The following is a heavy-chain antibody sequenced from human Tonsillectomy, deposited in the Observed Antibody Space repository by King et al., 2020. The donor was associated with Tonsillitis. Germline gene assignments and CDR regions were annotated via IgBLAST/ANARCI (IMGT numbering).Heavy chain of an antibody. CDR2: IYWNDDT. Sequence: VTLKESGPTLVKPPQTLTLTCTFSGFSLSTTGVGVGWIRQPPGKALEWLGVIYWNDDTLYSPSLKSRLSFTKDTSKNQVVLTMTNMDPMDTATYYCAHRPEQWLTFDYWGQGTLVTVSS. CDR1: GFSLSTTGVG. D-gene: IGHD6-19*01. CDR3: AHRPEQWLTFDY. J-gene: IGHJ4*02. V-gene: IGHV2-5*01.